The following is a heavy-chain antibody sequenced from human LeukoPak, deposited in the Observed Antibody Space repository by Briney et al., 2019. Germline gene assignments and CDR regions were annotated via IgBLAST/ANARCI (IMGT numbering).Heavy chain of an antibody. J-gene: IGHJ5*02. D-gene: IGHD6-13*01. V-gene: IGHV4-34*01. Sequence: SETLSLTCAVYGGSFSGYYWSWIRQPPGKGLEWIGEINHSGSTNYNPSLKSRVTLSADTSKNQFSLKLSSVTAADTAVYYCARPRIAAAGRWFDPWGQGTLVTVPS. CDR1: GGSFSGYY. CDR2: INHSGST. CDR3: ARPRIAAAGRWFDP.